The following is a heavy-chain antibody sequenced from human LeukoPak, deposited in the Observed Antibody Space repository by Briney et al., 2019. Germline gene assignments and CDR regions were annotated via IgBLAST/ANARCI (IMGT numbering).Heavy chain of an antibody. J-gene: IGHJ4*02. CDR1: GGSMSSSSYY. CDR2: IYYSGST. Sequence: KASETLSLTCTVSGGSMSSSSYYWGWIRQAPGKGLEWIGSIYYSGSTYYNPSLKSRVTISVDTSKNQFSLKLSSVTAADTAVYYCARDNGDLWYFDYWGQGTLVTVSS. D-gene: IGHD4-17*01. CDR3: ARDNGDLWYFDY. V-gene: IGHV4-39*07.